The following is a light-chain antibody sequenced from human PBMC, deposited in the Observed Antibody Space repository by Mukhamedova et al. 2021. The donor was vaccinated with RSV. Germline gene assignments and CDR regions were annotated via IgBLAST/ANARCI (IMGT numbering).Light chain of an antibody. V-gene: IGKV1-6*01. J-gene: IGKJ1*01. CDR2: ATS. CDR3: LQHYSYPRT. Sequence: WYQRRVHGKAPNLLIYATSNLQSGVPSRFSGSRSGTDFTLTISSLQPEDFATYYCLQHYSYPRTFGQGTKVEIK.